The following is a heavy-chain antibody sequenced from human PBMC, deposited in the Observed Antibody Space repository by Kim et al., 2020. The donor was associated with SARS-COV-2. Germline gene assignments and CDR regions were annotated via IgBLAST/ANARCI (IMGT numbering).Heavy chain of an antibody. J-gene: IGHJ4*02. Sequence: YAQKFQGRVTMTRDTSISTAYMELSRLRSDDTAVYYCARDRVLRYSPLDYWGQGTLVTVSS. CDR3: ARDRVLRYSPLDY. D-gene: IGHD3-9*01. V-gene: IGHV1-2*02.